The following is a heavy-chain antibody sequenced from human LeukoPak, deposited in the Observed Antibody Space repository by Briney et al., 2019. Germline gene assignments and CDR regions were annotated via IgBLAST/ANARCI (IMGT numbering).Heavy chain of an antibody. J-gene: IGHJ4*02. V-gene: IGHV4-59*01. CDR2: IYYSGST. CDR1: GGSINSYY. CDR3: ARDPLSYYFDY. Sequence: SETLSLTCTVSGGSINSYYWSWIRQPPGKGLEYIGYIYYSGSTNYNPSLKRRVTISVDTSKNQFSLKLSSVTAGDTAVYYCARDPLSYYFDYWGQGTLVTVSS. D-gene: IGHD6-6*01.